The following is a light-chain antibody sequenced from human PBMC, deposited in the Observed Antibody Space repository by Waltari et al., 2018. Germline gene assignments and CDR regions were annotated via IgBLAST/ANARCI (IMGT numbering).Light chain of an antibody. CDR2: EVS. J-gene: IGLJ2*01. Sequence: SALTQPASVSGSTGQSITISCTRTSSDVGGYNSVPWEQQHPGKAPKLMSYEVSNLPSGVSNRFSGSKSSNTASLTISGLQAEDEADYYCSSYTSSITVVFGGGTKLTVL. CDR1: SSDVGGYNS. V-gene: IGLV2-14*01. CDR3: SSYTSSITVV.